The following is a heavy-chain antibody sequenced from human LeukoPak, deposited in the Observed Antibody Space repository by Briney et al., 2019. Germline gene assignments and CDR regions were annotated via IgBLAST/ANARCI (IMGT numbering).Heavy chain of an antibody. CDR2: IHSGGTT. J-gene: IGHJ5*02. Sequence: GGSLRLSCSASGFTFSTFGMSWVRQAPGKGLEWVSVIHSGGTTEYADSVRGRFTISRDNSKNTLYLQMNSLTSEDTAVYYCARESGPQYYDSRDENPLYNWFDPWGQGTLVTVSS. V-gene: IGHV3-66*01. D-gene: IGHD3-22*01. CDR1: GFTFSTFG. CDR3: ARESGPQYYDSRDENPLYNWFDP.